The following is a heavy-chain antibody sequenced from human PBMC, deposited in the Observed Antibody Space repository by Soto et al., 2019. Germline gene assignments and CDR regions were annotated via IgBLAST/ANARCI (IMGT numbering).Heavy chain of an antibody. CDR2: ISSSSSYI. D-gene: IGHD6-19*01. CDR3: ARVVAVAGTGDY. CDR1: GFTFSSYS. Sequence: GSLRLSCAASGFTFSSYSMNWVRQAPGKGLEWVSSISSSSSYIYYADSVKGRFTISRDNAKNSLYLQMNSLRAEDTAVYYCARVVAVAGTGDYWGQGTLVTVSS. J-gene: IGHJ4*02. V-gene: IGHV3-21*01.